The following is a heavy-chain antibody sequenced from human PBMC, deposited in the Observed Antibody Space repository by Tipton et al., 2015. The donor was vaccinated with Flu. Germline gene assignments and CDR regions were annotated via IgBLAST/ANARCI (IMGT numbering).Heavy chain of an antibody. CDR2: INPSDGST. D-gene: IGHD3-22*01. J-gene: IGHJ4*02. Sequence: QVQLVQSGAEVKKPGASVKVSCKASGYTFASHYVHWVRQAPGQGLEWMSIINPSDGSTSYAQKFQGRVTVTRDTSRSTVYMEVNSLRSEDTAVYYCARVNYHDSSGADFDYWGQGSLVTVSS. CDR1: GYTFASHY. V-gene: IGHV1-46*01. CDR3: ARVNYHDSSGADFDY.